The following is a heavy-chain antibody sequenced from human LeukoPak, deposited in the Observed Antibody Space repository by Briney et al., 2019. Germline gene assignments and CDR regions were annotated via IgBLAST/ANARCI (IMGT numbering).Heavy chain of an antibody. CDR1: GFTFSNAW. J-gene: IGHJ4*02. Sequence: GGSLRLSCAASGFTFSNAWMSWVRQAPGKGLEWVGRIKSKTDGGTTDYAAPVKGRFTISRDDSKNTLYLQMNSPKTEDTAVYYCTTRYCTNGVCARDYWGQGTLVTVSS. CDR3: TTRYCTNGVCARDY. D-gene: IGHD2-8*01. CDR2: IKSKTDGGTT. V-gene: IGHV3-15*01.